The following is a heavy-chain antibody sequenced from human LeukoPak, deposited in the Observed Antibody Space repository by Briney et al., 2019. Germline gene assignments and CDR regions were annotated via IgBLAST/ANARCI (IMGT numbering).Heavy chain of an antibody. CDR2: IIPMFGVT. J-gene: IGHJ2*01. V-gene: IGHV1-69*04. D-gene: IGHD2-15*01. Sequence: SVKVSCKASGDTSGRYGISWVRQAPGQGLEWMGRIIPMFGVTKYVEKFQGRVTITADTSTSTVYMELSSLTSEDTAVYFCAREGGEFCSGGACHHWYFDLWGRGALVTVSS. CDR1: GDTSGRYG. CDR3: AREGGEFCSGGACHHWYFDL.